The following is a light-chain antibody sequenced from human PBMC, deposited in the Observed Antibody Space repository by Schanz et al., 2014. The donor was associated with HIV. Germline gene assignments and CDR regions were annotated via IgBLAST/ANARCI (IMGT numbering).Light chain of an antibody. CDR3: AAWDVNLNGPV. Sequence: QSLLTQPPSASGTPGQKVTISCSGSRSTVARRAVDWYQHLPGTAPRLLIHNDNQRPSGVPDRFSGSKSGTSASLAISGLQYEDEDDYYCAAWDVNLNGPVFGGGTKLTVL. V-gene: IGLV1-44*01. CDR1: RSTVARRA. CDR2: NDN. J-gene: IGLJ2*01.